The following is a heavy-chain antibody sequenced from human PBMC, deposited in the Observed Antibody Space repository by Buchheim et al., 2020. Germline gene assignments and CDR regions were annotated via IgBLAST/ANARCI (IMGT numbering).Heavy chain of an antibody. CDR2: INPSGGST. CDR1: GYTFTSYY. J-gene: IGHJ6*02. CDR3: AKGLAGENYYYYYGMDV. V-gene: IGHV1-46*03. Sequence: QVQLVQSGAEVKKPGASVKVSCKASGYTFTSYYMHWVRHAPAQGLEWMGIINPSGGSTSYAQKFPGRVTMTRDTSTSTVYMELSSLRSEDTAVYYCAKGLAGENYYYYYGMDVWGQGTT. D-gene: IGHD1-1*01.